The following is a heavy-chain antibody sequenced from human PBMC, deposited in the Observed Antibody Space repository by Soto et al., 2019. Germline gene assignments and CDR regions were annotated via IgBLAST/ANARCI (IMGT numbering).Heavy chain of an antibody. Sequence: QVQLVESGGGVVQTGTSLRLSCAASGFTFSNYGMHWVRQAPGKGLEWVAVISYDGSKTYYGDSVKGRFTISRDNSKNALYLQMNSLRREDTAVYYCAKDVYLGWIQLWAVDYWGQGTLVTVSS. CDR1: GFTFSNYG. CDR3: AKDVYLGWIQLWAVDY. CDR2: ISYDGSKT. J-gene: IGHJ4*02. V-gene: IGHV3-30*18. D-gene: IGHD5-18*01.